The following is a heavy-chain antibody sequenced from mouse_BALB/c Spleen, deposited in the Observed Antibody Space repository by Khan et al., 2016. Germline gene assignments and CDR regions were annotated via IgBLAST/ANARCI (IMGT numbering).Heavy chain of an antibody. CDR3: ARGGNYVAY. Sequence: QIQLVQSGPELKKPGETVKISCKASGYTFTNYGMNWVKQAPGKGLKWMGWINTYTGEPTYADDFKGRFAFSLETSASTAYLQINNLKNEDTATYFCARGGNYVAYWGRGTLVTVSA. CDR2: INTYTGEP. CDR1: GYTFTNYG. V-gene: IGHV9-3-1*01. J-gene: IGHJ3*01. D-gene: IGHD2-1*01.